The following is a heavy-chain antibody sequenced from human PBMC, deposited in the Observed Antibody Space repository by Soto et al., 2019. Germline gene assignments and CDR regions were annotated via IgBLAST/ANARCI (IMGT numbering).Heavy chain of an antibody. Sequence: ASVKVSCKASGYTFTSYGISWVRQAPGQGLEWMGWISAYNGNTNYAQSFHDRVTMTTDTSTSTAYMELRSLKSDDTAVYYCAGDCSGGRCLSPTIYGYGGMDVWGQGTTVTVSS. V-gene: IGHV1-18*04. D-gene: IGHD2-15*01. J-gene: IGHJ6*02. CDR1: GYTFTSYG. CDR2: ISAYNGNT. CDR3: AGDCSGGRCLSPTIYGYGGMDV.